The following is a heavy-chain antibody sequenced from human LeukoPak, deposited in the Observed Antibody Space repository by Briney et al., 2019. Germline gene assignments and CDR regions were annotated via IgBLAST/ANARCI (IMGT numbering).Heavy chain of an antibody. CDR1: GFTFSNYG. J-gene: IGHJ4*02. D-gene: IGHD6-13*01. CDR2: IWYDGTNK. V-gene: IGHV3-33*06. CDR3: AKDSGIAVAGTDY. Sequence: GGSLRLSCAASGFTFSNYGMHWVRQAPGKGMEWVADIWYDGTNKYYADSVQGRFTISRDNSRKTLYLQMNGLRAEDTALYYCAKDSGIAVAGTDYWGQGTLVTVSS.